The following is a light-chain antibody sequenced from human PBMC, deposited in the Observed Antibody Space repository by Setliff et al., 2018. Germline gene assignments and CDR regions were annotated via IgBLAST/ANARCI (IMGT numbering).Light chain of an antibody. CDR3: CSYAGIYTYV. J-gene: IGLJ1*01. Sequence: QSVLTQPRSVSGSPGQSVTTSCTGTNSDVGGYKYVSWYQQHPGKAPRFMIYDVSKRPSGVPDRFSGSKSGNTASLTISGLQAEDEADYYCCSYAGIYTYVFGSGTKVTVL. CDR2: DVS. CDR1: NSDVGGYKY. V-gene: IGLV2-11*01.